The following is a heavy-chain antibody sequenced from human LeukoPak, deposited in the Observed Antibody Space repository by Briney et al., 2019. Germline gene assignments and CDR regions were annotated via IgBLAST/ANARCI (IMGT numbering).Heavy chain of an antibody. CDR2: MFHSGST. V-gene: IGHV4-38-2*02. Sequence: SETLSLTCTVSGYSISSGYYWGWIRQPPGKGLEWIASMFHSGSTYYNPSLKSRVTTSADTSKNEFSLKLSSVTAADTAVYYCARAGTNLGDYDYWGQGTLVTVSS. CDR3: ARAGTNLGDYDY. CDR1: GYSISSGYY. D-gene: IGHD4-17*01. J-gene: IGHJ4*02.